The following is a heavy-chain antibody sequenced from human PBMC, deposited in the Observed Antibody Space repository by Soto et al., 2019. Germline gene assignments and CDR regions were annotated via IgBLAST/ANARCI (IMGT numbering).Heavy chain of an antibody. CDR1: GYTFTSYA. Sequence: ASVKVSCKASGYTFTSYAMHWVRQAPGQRLEWMGWINAGNGNTKYSQKFQGRFTISRDNSRKTLYLQMNSLRAEDTALYYCAIHRWELGPPDYWGQGTLVTVSS. CDR2: INAGNGNT. D-gene: IGHD1-26*01. J-gene: IGHJ4*02. CDR3: AIHRWELGPPDY. V-gene: IGHV1-3*01.